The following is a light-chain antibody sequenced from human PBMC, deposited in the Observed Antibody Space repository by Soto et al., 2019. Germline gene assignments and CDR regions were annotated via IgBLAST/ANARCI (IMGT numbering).Light chain of an antibody. CDR1: RTVHSN. CDR2: GSS. V-gene: IGKV3-15*01. Sequence: EIVMTQSPATVSVSPGDRATLSCRASRTVHSNVAWYQHKPCQAPRLLIYGSSFRATGVPARFSGSGFGTDFTLTISSLQSEDFVVYYCQQYNNWPRTFGQGTKVDIK. CDR3: QQYNNWPRT. J-gene: IGKJ1*01.